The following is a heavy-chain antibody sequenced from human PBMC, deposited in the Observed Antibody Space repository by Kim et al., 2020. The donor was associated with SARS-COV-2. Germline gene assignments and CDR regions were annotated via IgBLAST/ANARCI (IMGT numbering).Heavy chain of an antibody. D-gene: IGHD2-2*02. CDR3: ARDPLYDPPSFLELWFDP. CDR1: GYTFTSYG. Sequence: ASVKVSCKASGYTFTSYGISWVRQAPGQGLEWMGWISAYNGNTNYAQKLQGRVTMTTDTSTSTAYMELRSLRSDDTAVYYCARDPLYDPPSFLELWFDPWGQGTLVTVSS. V-gene: IGHV1-18*01. J-gene: IGHJ5*02. CDR2: ISAYNGNT.